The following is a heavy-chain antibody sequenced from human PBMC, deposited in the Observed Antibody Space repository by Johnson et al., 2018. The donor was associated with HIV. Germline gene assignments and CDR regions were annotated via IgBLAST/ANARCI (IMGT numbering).Heavy chain of an antibody. Sequence: QVLLVESGGGVVQPGRSLRLTCAASGFTFSGYGIHWVRQAPGKGLEWVAVISFDGSNKYYADSVKGRFTICRDNPKNTLYLQMNSLRVEDTAVYYCASPGITGTLGAVDIWGQGTMVTVSS. D-gene: IGHD1-20*01. CDR2: ISFDGSNK. CDR3: ASPGITGTLGAVDI. V-gene: IGHV3-33*05. J-gene: IGHJ3*02. CDR1: GFTFSGYG.